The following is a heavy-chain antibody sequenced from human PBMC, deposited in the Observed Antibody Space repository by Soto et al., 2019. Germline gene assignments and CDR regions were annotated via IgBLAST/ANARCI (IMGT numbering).Heavy chain of an antibody. CDR2: IYHSGST. CDR3: WVTTGVIDY. J-gene: IGHJ4*02. D-gene: IGHD4-17*01. CDR1: GGSISSSNW. V-gene: IGHV4-4*02. Sequence: QVQLQDSGPGLVKPSGTLSLTCAVSGGSISSSNWWSWVRQPPGKGLEWIWEIYHSGSTNSTPSLKSRVTLSVDKSMNQFSLKLSSVTAWAPAVFYCWVTTGVIDYWGPGTLVTVSS.